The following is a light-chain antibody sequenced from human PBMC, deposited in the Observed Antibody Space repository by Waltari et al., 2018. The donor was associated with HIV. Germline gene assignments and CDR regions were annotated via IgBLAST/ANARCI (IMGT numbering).Light chain of an antibody. V-gene: IGKV3-11*01. CDR3: QQRSNWPAFT. Sequence: EIVLTQSPATLSLSPGERATLSCRASQSVSSYLAWYQQKPGQAPRLLIYDASNRATGIPAGFSGSGSWTDFTLTISSLEPEDFAVYYCQQRSNWPAFTFGPGTKVDIK. CDR2: DAS. J-gene: IGKJ3*01. CDR1: QSVSSY.